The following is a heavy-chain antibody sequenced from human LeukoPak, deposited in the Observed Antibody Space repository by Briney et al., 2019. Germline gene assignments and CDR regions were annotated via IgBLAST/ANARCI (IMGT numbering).Heavy chain of an antibody. Sequence: GASVKVSCKASGYTFTGYYMHWVRQAPGQGLEWMGWINPNSGGTKYTQKFQGRVTMTRDTSISTAYMELSRLRSDDTAVYYCARESEVGAIGMDVWSQGTTVTVSS. V-gene: IGHV1-2*02. J-gene: IGHJ6*02. CDR3: ARESEVGAIGMDV. CDR2: INPNSGGT. D-gene: IGHD1-26*01. CDR1: GYTFTGYY.